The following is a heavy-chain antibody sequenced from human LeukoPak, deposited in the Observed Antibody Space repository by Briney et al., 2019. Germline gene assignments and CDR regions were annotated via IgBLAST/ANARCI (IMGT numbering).Heavy chain of an antibody. D-gene: IGHD3-16*02. V-gene: IGHV3-7*01. CDR2: IKQDGSEK. CDR1: GFTFSSYS. Sequence: GGSLRLSCAASGFTFSSYSMSWVRQAPGKGLEWVANIKQDGSEKYYVDSVKGRFTISRDNAKNSLYLQMNSLRAEDTAVYYCARYYYDYVWGSYRYTGYFDYWGQGTLVTVSS. J-gene: IGHJ4*02. CDR3: ARYYYDYVWGSYRYTGYFDY.